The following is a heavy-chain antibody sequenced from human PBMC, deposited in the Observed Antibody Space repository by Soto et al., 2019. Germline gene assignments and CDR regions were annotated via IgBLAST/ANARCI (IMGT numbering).Heavy chain of an antibody. CDR1: GFPFNDYD. Sequence: GWSLRLSCTASGFPFNDYDMHWVRTGYGKVLEWVSTIGAARDPYYTGSVKGRFTISRENARNSMFLQMNSVTVGDTAVYYCARADSGRLPRRADYYYALDGWGQGTRVTVS. CDR2: IGAARDP. V-gene: IGHV3-13*05. D-gene: IGHD2-15*01. CDR3: ARADSGRLPRRADYYYALDG. J-gene: IGHJ6*02.